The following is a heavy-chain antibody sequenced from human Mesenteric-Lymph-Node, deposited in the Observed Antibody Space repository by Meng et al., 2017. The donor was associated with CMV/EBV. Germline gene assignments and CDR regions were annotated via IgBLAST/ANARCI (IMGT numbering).Heavy chain of an antibody. V-gene: IGHV5-51*01. D-gene: IGHD3-10*01. Sequence: SGYSFTYFWLGWVRQMPGKGLEWMGVIYPGDSETKYSPSFQGQVTISADKSISTAYLQWSSLKASDTAMYFCARRYYGSGSYYLDFWGQGTLVTVSS. CDR1: GYSFTYFW. CDR2: IYPGDSET. J-gene: IGHJ4*02. CDR3: ARRYYGSGSYYLDF.